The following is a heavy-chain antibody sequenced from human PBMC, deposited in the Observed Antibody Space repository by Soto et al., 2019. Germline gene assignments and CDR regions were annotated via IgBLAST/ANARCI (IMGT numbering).Heavy chain of an antibody. V-gene: IGHV1-18*01. CDR1: GYTFTSYG. J-gene: IGHJ1*01. CDR3: ARDRYDILTGYYGGYFQH. D-gene: IGHD3-9*01. CDR2: ISAYNGNT. Sequence: QVQLVQSGAEVKKPGASVKVSCKASGYTFTSYGISWVRQAPGQGLEWMGWISAYNGNTNYAQKLQGRVTMTTDTSTSTAYMELRSLRSDDTAVYYCARDRYDILTGYYGGYFQHWGQGTLVTVSS.